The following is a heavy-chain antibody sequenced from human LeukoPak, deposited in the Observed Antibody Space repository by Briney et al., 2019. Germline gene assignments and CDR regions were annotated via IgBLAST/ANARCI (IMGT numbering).Heavy chain of an antibody. V-gene: IGHV1-69*01. CDR3: ARGAVGGYSGYDPDREGYYFDY. CDR2: IIPIFGTA. CDR1: GGTFSSYA. D-gene: IGHD5-12*01. Sequence: SVKVSCKASGGTFSSYAISWVRQAPGQGLEWMGGIIPIFGTANYAQKFQGRVTITADESTSTAYMGLSSLRSEDTAVYYCARGAVGGYSGYDPDREGYYFDYWGQGTLVTVSS. J-gene: IGHJ4*02.